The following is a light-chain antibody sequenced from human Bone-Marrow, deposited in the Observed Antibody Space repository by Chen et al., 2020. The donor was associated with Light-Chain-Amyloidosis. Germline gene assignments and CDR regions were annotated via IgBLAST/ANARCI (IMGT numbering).Light chain of an antibody. Sequence: SYVLTQPSSVSGAPGQTATIHCGGNNIGSTSVHWYQQTPGQAPLLVVYDDSDRPSGIPERLSGSNSGNTATLTISRVEAGDEADYYCQVWDRSSDRPVFGGGTKLTVL. CDR2: DDS. CDR1: NIGSTS. CDR3: QVWDRSSDRPV. J-gene: IGLJ3*02. V-gene: IGLV3-21*02.